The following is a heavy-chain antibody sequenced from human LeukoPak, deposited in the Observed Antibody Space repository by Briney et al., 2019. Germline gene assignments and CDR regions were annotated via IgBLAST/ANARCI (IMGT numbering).Heavy chain of an antibody. J-gene: IGHJ3*02. CDR1: GGSITFYY. D-gene: IGHD3-10*01. Sequence: SETLSLTCTVSGGSITFYYWSWIRQTPGKGLEWIGHIFYSVTNNYNTPLKSRVTNDNTSLKSRVTISVDTSKNQFSLKLSSVTAADTAVYYCARAPSGGYDTLRYAFDIWGQGTMVTVSS. V-gene: IGHV4-59*01. CDR2: IFYSVTNNYNTPLKSRVT. CDR3: ARAPSGGYDTLRYAFDI.